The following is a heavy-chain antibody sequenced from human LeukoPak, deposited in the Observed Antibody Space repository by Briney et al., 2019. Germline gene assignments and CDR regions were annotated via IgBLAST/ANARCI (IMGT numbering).Heavy chain of an antibody. Sequence: PSETLSLTCTVSGGSISSTSYYWGWIRQPPGKGLEWIGGIYYSWYTYYNPSLKSRVTISVDTSKNQFSLKLSSVTAADTAVYYCATTSYYYDSPDYWGQGTLVTVSS. CDR1: GGSISSTSYY. CDR3: ATTSYYYDSPDY. J-gene: IGHJ4*02. V-gene: IGHV4-39*01. CDR2: IYYSWYT. D-gene: IGHD3-22*01.